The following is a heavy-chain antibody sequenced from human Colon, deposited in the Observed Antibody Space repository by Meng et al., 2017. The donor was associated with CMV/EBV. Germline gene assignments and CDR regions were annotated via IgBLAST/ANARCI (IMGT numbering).Heavy chain of an antibody. CDR3: ARFRRMTMIPGSQYNYFDP. Sequence: SVKVSCKASGFTFTSSAVQWVRQARGQRLEWRGWIVVGSGNTNYAQKFQERVTITRDMSTSTAYMELSSLRSEDTAVYYCARFRRMTMIPGSQYNYFDPWGQGTLVTVSS. J-gene: IGHJ5*02. CDR2: IVVGSGNT. D-gene: IGHD3-22*01. V-gene: IGHV1-58*01. CDR1: GFTFTSSA.